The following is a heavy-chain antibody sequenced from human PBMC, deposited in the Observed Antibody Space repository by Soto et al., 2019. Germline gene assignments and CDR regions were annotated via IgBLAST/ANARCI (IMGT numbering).Heavy chain of an antibody. V-gene: IGHV4-59*01. CDR1: GGSISSYY. CDR3: ARSPYCSSTSCYDSSYYYYYMDV. D-gene: IGHD2-2*01. J-gene: IGHJ6*03. Sequence: PSETLSLTCTVSGGSISSYYWSWIRQPPGKGLEWIGYIYYSGSTNYNPSLKSRVTISVDTSKNQFSLKLSSVTAADTAVYYCARSPYCSSTSCYDSSYYYYYMDVWGKGTTVTVSS. CDR2: IYYSGST.